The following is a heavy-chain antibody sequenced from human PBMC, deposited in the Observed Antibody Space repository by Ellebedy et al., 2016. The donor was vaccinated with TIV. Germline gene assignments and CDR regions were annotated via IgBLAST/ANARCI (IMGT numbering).Heavy chain of an antibody. V-gene: IGHV3-30*01. CDR1: GFTFSSYA. J-gene: IGHJ4*02. D-gene: IGHD1-1*01. Sequence: PGGSLRLSCAASGFTFSSYAMHWVRQAPGKGLEWVAVISYDGSNKYYADSVKGRFTISRANSKNTLYLQMNSLRAEDTAVYYCAAGLGPMERLDYWGQGTLVTVSS. CDR3: AAGLGPMERLDY. CDR2: ISYDGSNK.